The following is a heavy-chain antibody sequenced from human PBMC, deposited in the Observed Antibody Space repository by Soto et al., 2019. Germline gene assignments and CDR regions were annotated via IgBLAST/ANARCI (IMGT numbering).Heavy chain of an antibody. Sequence: QVQLVESGGGVVQPGRSLRLSCAASGFTFSSYGMHWVRQAPGKGLEWVAVISQDASNKYYADSVKGRLTITRDNSKNTVYLQMNSLRAEDTAVYYCAKGPYCSSTSCSSYYYYYMDVWGKGTTVTVSS. CDR1: GFTFSSYG. J-gene: IGHJ6*03. CDR3: AKGPYCSSTSCSSYYYYYMDV. D-gene: IGHD2-2*01. V-gene: IGHV3-30*18. CDR2: ISQDASNK.